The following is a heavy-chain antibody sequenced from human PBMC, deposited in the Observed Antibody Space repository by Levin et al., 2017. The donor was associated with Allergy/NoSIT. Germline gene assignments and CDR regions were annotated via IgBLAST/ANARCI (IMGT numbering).Heavy chain of an antibody. J-gene: IGHJ5*02. CDR3: ARHGDTSGWYRFDP. D-gene: IGHD6-19*01. Sequence: PSETLSLTCTVSGCSISSSSYYWGWIRQPPGKGLEWIGTINHSGNTYYTPSLKSRVTISVDTSKNQFSLKVSSVTAADTAVDYCARHGDTSGWYRFDPWGQGTLVTVSS. V-gene: IGHV4-39*01. CDR2: INHSGNT. CDR1: GCSISSSSYY.